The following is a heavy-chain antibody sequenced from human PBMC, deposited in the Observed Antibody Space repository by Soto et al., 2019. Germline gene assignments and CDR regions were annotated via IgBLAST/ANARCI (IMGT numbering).Heavy chain of an antibody. Sequence: PSETLSLTCTVSGDSIRSDAHYWTGIGHPPGKGLEGIGYIYHSGITYHNPSLKSRVSISVDTSKNQFSLKVTSVTAADTAVYYCARLPFKIFRVVINYYGMDVWGQGTTVTVSS. V-gene: IGHV4-30-4*01. J-gene: IGHJ6*02. CDR2: IYHSGIT. CDR3: ARLPFKIFRVVINYYGMDV. CDR1: GDSIRSDAHY. D-gene: IGHD3-3*01.